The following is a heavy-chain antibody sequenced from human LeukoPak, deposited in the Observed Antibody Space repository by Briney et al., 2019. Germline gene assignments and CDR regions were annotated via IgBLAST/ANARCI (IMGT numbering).Heavy chain of an antibody. CDR3: AKGQWLATYFDY. D-gene: IGHD6-19*01. V-gene: IGHV3-23*01. Sequence: GGSLRLSCAASGFTFSSYAMSWVRQAPGKGLEWVSAISGSGGSTYYADSVKGRFTISRDNSTNTMYLQMNSLRAEDTAVYYCAKGQWLATYFDYWGQGTLVTVSS. J-gene: IGHJ4*02. CDR1: GFTFSSYA. CDR2: ISGSGGST.